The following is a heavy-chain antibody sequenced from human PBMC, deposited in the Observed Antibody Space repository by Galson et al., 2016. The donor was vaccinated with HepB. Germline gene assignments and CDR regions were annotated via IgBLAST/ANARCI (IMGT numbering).Heavy chain of an antibody. CDR1: GFTFSSYA. V-gene: IGHV3-23*01. CDR2: ITGSGGWI. D-gene: IGHD2-15*01. CDR3: AKDGGYCSDATCYYRNS. Sequence: SLRLSCAASGFTFSSYAMRWVRQAPGKGLEWVSTITGSGGWIKYADSVKGRLITSRDNSKNTLYLQLNSLRAGDTAVYYCAKDGGYCSDATCYYRNSWGQGTLVTVSS. J-gene: IGHJ4*02.